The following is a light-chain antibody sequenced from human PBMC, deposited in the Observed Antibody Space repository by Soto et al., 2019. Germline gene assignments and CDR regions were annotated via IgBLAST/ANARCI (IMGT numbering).Light chain of an antibody. Sequence: QSALTQPPSASGSPGQSVTISCTGSSSDVGGYNYVSWYQQHPGKAPKLMIYEVTKRPSGVPDRFSGSKSGNTASLTVSGHQAEDEADYYCSSYAGSNILLFGGGTKVTVL. V-gene: IGLV2-8*01. CDR3: SSYAGSNILL. J-gene: IGLJ3*02. CDR1: SSDVGGYNY. CDR2: EVT.